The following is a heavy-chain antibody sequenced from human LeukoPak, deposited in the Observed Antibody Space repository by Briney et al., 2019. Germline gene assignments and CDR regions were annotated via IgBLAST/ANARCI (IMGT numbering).Heavy chain of an antibody. Sequence: PGGSLRLSCAASGFIFSSKWMSWVRQAPGKGLEWVANINHDGSEKYYVDSVKGRFTISRDNAKNSLYLQMSSPRAEDTALYYCVGDGSREWPMGYWGQGTLVTVSS. CDR3: VGDGSREWPMGY. CDR1: GFIFSSKW. D-gene: IGHD3-10*01. J-gene: IGHJ4*02. CDR2: INHDGSEK. V-gene: IGHV3-7*01.